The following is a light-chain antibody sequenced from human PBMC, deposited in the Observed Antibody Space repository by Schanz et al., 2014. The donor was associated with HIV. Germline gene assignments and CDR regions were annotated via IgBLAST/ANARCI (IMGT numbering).Light chain of an antibody. V-gene: IGLV2-8*01. Sequence: QSALTQPASASGSPGQSVNISCTGTSSDVGGYYYVSWYQQHPGKAPKLMIYEVSKRPSGVPDRFSGSKSGNTASLSISGLQAEDEADYYCCSYAGSYFFWVFGGGTKLTVL. CDR3: CSYAGSYFFWV. J-gene: IGLJ3*02. CDR2: EVS. CDR1: SSDVGGYYY.